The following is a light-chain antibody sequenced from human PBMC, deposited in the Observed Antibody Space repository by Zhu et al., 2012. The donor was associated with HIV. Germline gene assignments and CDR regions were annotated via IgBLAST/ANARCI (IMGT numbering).Light chain of an antibody. CDR1: QSISDY. J-gene: IGKJ1*01. Sequence: EIVLTQSPATLSLSPGERVTLSCRASQSISDYLAWYQQKPGQAPRLLIYDSSYRAPGIPARFSGSGSGTDFTLTISRLEPEDFAVYYCQHYGSSLWTFGQGTKVEIK. CDR2: DSS. CDR3: QHYGSSLWT. V-gene: IGKV3-20*01.